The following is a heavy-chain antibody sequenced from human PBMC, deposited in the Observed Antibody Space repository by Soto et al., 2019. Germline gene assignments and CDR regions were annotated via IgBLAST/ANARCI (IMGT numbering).Heavy chain of an antibody. V-gene: IGHV4-4*02. CDR3: ARSIAVAINWFDP. D-gene: IGHD6-19*01. CDR2: IYHSGST. CDR1: GGSISSSNW. J-gene: IGHJ5*02. Sequence: QVQLQESGPGLVKPSGTLSLTCAVSGGSISSSNWWSWVRQPPGKGLEWIGQIYHSGSTNYNPSLKSRVTISVDESKIQFSLKLSPVTAADTAVYYCARSIAVAINWFDPWGQGTLVTVSS.